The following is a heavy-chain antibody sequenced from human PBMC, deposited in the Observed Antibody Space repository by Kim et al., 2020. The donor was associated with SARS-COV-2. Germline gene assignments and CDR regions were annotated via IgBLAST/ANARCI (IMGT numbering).Heavy chain of an antibody. CDR1: GYTFTSYG. CDR2: ISAYNGNT. V-gene: IGHV1-18*01. J-gene: IGHJ5*02. Sequence: ASVKVSCKASGYTFTSYGISWVRQAPGQGLEWMGWISAYNGNTNYAQKLQGRVTMTTDTSTSTAYMELRSLRSDDTAVYYCARDRSPGAARHQGFDPWGQGTLVTVSS. D-gene: IGHD6-6*01. CDR3: ARDRSPGAARHQGFDP.